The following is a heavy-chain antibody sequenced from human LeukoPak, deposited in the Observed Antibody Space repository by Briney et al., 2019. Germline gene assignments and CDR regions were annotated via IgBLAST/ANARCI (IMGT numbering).Heavy chain of an antibody. CDR1: GFTFSSYG. Sequence: GGSLRLSCAASGFTFSSYGMHWVRQAPGKGLEWVAVIWYGGSNKYYADSVKGRFTISRDNSKNTLYLQMNSLRAEDTAVYYCAKDAYDILPGYPGGHFDYWGQGTLVTVSS. CDR3: AKDAYDILPGYPGGHFDY. CDR2: IWYGGSNK. D-gene: IGHD3-9*01. V-gene: IGHV3-30*02. J-gene: IGHJ4*02.